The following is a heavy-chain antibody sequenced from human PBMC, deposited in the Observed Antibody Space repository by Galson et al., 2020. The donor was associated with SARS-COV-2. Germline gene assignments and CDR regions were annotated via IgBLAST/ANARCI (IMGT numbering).Heavy chain of an antibody. V-gene: IGHV3-21*01. D-gene: IGHD1-26*01. CDR3: ARVGTREWVYYYYGMDV. Sequence: GGSLRLSCAASGFTFSSYSMNWVRQAPGKGLEWVSSISSSSSYIYYADSVKGRFTISRDNAKNSLYLQMNSLRAEDTAVYYWARVGTREWVYYYYGMDVWGQGTTVTVSS. J-gene: IGHJ6*02. CDR1: GFTFSSYS. CDR2: ISSSSSYI.